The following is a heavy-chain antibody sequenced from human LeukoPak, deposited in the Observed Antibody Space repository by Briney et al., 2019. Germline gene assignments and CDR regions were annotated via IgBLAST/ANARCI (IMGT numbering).Heavy chain of an antibody. CDR1: GGSINNYY. CDR3: ARVQKDYYDSGGYHSAAAFDI. J-gene: IGHJ3*02. D-gene: IGHD3-22*01. Sequence: SETLSLTCTVSGGSINNYYWSWIRQSPGKGLEWTGYIYYRGSSNYNPSLKSRITMSVDTSKNQFSLKLGSVTAADTAVYYCARVQKDYYDSGGYHSAAAFDIWGQGTMVTVSS. CDR2: IYYRGSS. V-gene: IGHV4-59*01.